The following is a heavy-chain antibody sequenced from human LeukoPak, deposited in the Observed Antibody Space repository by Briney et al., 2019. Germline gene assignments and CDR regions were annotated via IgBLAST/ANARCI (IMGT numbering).Heavy chain of an antibody. CDR2: IYYSGST. CDR3: APLGASGYCSGGSCHDS. Sequence: SETLSLTCTVSGGSISSYYWSWIRQPPGKGLEWIGYIYYSGSTNYNPSLKSRVTISVDTSKNQFSLKLSSVTAADTAVYYCAPLGASGYCSGGSCHDSWGQGTLVTVSS. V-gene: IGHV4-59*08. J-gene: IGHJ4*02. D-gene: IGHD2-15*01. CDR1: GGSISSYY.